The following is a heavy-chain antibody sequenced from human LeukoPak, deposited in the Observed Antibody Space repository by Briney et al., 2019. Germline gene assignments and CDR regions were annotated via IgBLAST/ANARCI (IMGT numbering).Heavy chain of an antibody. V-gene: IGHV3-30*02. CDR2: IRFDGSNK. D-gene: IGHD1-26*01. Sequence: QTGGSLRLSCSASGFTFSSYGMHWVRQAPGKGLEWVAFIRFDGSNKYYADSVKGGFTIFRATSKTTLYMQMTSLRAEDTAVYSCAKDLRSSADSKMGAAAYWGQGTLVTASS. CDR3: AKDLRSSADSKMGAAAY. CDR1: GFTFSSYG. J-gene: IGHJ1*01.